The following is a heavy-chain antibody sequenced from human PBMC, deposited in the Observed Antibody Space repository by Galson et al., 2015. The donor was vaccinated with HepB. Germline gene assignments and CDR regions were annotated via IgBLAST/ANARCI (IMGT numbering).Heavy chain of an antibody. J-gene: IGHJ4*02. D-gene: IGHD2-2*01. V-gene: IGHV3-30*04. Sequence: SLRLSCAASGFTFSSHTLHWVRQAPGKGLEWVAVVSYDGSKKYYADSVKGRFTISRDNSKNTLYLQMNRLRTEDTAVYYCARVEWPYCSSASCYGHLDYWGQGTLVTISS. CDR3: ARVEWPYCSSASCYGHLDY. CDR2: VSYDGSKK. CDR1: GFTFSSHT.